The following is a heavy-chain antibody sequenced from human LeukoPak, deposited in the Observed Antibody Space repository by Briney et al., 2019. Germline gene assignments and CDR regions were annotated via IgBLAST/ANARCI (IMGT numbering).Heavy chain of an antibody. J-gene: IGHJ3*02. CDR2: IYYSGST. D-gene: IGHD2-15*01. Sequence: SETLSLTCTVSGGSISSYYWSWIRQPPGKGLEWIGYIYYSGSTNYNPYRKSRVTISVDTSKNQFSLKLSSVTAADTVVYYCARHLRYCSGGSCHTDDAFDIWGQGTMVTVSS. V-gene: IGHV4-59*08. CDR3: ARHLRYCSGGSCHTDDAFDI. CDR1: GGSISSYY.